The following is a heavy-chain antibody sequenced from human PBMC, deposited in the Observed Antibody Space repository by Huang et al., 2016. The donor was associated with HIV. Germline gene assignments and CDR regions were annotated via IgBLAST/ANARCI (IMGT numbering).Heavy chain of an antibody. CDR3: AKGGSAAAVLDF. CDR1: GVTFCGYG. J-gene: IGHJ4*02. D-gene: IGHD6-13*01. Sequence: QVQLVESGGGVVQPGGSLRISCAASGVTFCGYGMTWGRQAPGKGLGWVAVISYDAKTKYYADSVKGRFSISRDNSKTTVYLQLNSLRVEDTAVYYCAKGGSAAAVLDFWGQGTLVTVSS. CDR2: ISYDAKTK. V-gene: IGHV3-30*18.